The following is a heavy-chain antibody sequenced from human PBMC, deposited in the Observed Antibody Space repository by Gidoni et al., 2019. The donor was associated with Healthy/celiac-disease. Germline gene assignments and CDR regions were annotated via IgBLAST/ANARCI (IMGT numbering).Heavy chain of an antibody. V-gene: IGHV4-59*01. D-gene: IGHD6-19*01. CDR1: GGSLRSYY. J-gene: IGHJ3*02. CDR2: IYYSGST. Sequence: QVQLQESGPGLVKPSETLSLTCTVSGGSLRSYYWSWSRQPPGKGLEWIGYIYYSGSTNYNPSLKRRVTISVDTSKNQFSLKLSSVTAADTAVYYCARAGYSSGWFDAFDIWGQGTMVTVSS. CDR3: ARAGYSSGWFDAFDI.